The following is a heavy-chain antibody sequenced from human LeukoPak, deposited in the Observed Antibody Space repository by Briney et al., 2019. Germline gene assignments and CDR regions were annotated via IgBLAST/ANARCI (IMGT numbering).Heavy chain of an antibody. J-gene: IGHJ4*02. D-gene: IGHD2-15*01. CDR1: GFTFSDYY. V-gene: IGHV3-11*01. CDR3: ARGGEDIVVVVAATYYFDY. Sequence: GGSLRLSCAASGFTFSDYYMSWIRQAPGKGLEWVSYISSSGSTIYYADSVKGRFTISRDNAKNSLYLQMNSLRAEDTAVFYCARGGEDIVVVVAATYYFDYWGQGTLVTVSS. CDR2: ISSSGSTI.